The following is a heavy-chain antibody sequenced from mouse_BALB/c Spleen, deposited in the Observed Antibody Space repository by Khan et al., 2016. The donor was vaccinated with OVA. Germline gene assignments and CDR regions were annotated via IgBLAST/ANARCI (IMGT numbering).Heavy chain of an antibody. J-gene: IGHJ3*01. CDR2: ISSDGGYT. Sequence: EVELVESGGGLVKPGGSLKLSCAASGFTFSTYAMSWVRQTPEKRLEWVATISSDGGYTYFPDNVTGQFTISRDNAKNTLCLQMTSLRSEDTAMYYCARSPNGNFAYWSQGTLVTVSA. V-gene: IGHV5-9-3*01. CDR1: GFTFSTYA. D-gene: IGHD2-1*01. CDR3: ARSPNGNFAY.